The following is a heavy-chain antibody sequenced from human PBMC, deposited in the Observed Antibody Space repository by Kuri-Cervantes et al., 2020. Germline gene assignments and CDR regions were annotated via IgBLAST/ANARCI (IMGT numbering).Heavy chain of an antibody. V-gene: IGHV4-59*01. Sequence: SETLSLTCTVSGGSISSYYWSWIRQPPGKGLEWIGYIYYSGSTNYNPSLKSRVTISVDTSKNQFSLKLSSVTAADTAVYYCARRTPGIAAAGPFDYWGQGTLVTVSS. CDR2: IYYSGST. CDR3: ARRTPGIAAAGPFDY. CDR1: GGSISSYY. J-gene: IGHJ4*02. D-gene: IGHD6-13*01.